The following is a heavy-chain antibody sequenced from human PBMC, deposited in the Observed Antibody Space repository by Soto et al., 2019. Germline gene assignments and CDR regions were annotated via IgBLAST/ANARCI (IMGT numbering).Heavy chain of an antibody. V-gene: IGHV3-33*01. J-gene: IGHJ6*02. CDR3: AIDYRHTGSRGNYHTLYFYYYYYGMDV. CDR2: IWYDGSNK. D-gene: IGHD4-4*01. CDR1: GFTFSSYG. Sequence: QVQLVESGGGVVQPGRSLRLSCAASGFTFSSYGMHWVRQAPGKGLEWVAVIWYDGSNKYYADSVKGRFTISRDNSKNPPYLQMNSLRAEDTAVYYSAIDYRHTGSRGNYHTLYFYYYYYGMDVWGQGTTVTVSS.